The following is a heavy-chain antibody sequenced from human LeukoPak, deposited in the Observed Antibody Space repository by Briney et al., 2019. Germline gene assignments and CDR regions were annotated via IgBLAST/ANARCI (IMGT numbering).Heavy chain of an antibody. CDR1: GFTFSDYS. V-gene: IGHV3-48*04. J-gene: IGHJ4*02. D-gene: IGHD5-12*01. Sequence: GGSLRLSCAASGFTFSDYSMNWVRQAPGKGLEWISYVGISSGNTKYADSVKGRFTISGDSAKSSVFLQMNSLRVEDTAVFYCARDHRYAFDNWGQGTLVTVSS. CDR2: VGISSGNT. CDR3: ARDHRYAFDN.